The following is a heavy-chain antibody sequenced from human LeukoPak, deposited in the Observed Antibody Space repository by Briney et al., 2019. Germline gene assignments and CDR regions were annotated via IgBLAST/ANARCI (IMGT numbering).Heavy chain of an antibody. D-gene: IGHD3-3*01. Sequence: GGSLRLSCAASGFTFSSYWMHWVRQAPGKGLVWVSRINSDGSSTSYADSVKGRFTISRDNAKNTLYLQMNSLRAEDTAVYYCARGPWISIFGVVLAFDIWGQGTMVTVSS. V-gene: IGHV3-74*01. J-gene: IGHJ3*02. CDR2: INSDGSST. CDR1: GFTFSSYW. CDR3: ARGPWISIFGVVLAFDI.